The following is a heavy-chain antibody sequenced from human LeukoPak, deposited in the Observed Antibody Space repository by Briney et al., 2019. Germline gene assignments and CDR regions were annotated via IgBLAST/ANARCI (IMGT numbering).Heavy chain of an antibody. D-gene: IGHD6-13*01. CDR2: ISGSGGST. V-gene: IGHV3-23*01. CDR3: AKASSSWFGPSPHVPYYFDY. CDR1: GFTFSSYA. J-gene: IGHJ4*02. Sequence: GGSLRLSCAASGFTFSSYAMSWVRQAPGKGLEWVSAISGSGGSTYYADSVKGQFTISRDNSKNTLYLQMNSLRAEDTAVYYCAKASSSWFGPSPHVPYYFDYWGQGTLVTVSS.